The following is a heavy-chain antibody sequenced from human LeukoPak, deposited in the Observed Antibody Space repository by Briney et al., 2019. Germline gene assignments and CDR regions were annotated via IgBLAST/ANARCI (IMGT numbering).Heavy chain of an antibody. V-gene: IGHV3-66*01. CDR2: IYSDDST. J-gene: IGHJ4*02. CDR1: GFTVSDNY. Sequence: GGSLRLSCAASGFTVSDNYMSWVRQAPGKGLEWVSIIYSDDSTYYADSVKGRFTVSRDTSKNTVYLQMNSLRAEDTAVYYCARALPAAAHTSFDYWGQGTLVTVSS. D-gene: IGHD6-13*01. CDR3: ARALPAAAHTSFDY.